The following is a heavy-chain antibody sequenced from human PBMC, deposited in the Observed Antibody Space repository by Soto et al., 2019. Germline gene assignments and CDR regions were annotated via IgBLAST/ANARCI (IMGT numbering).Heavy chain of an antibody. CDR2: ISGSGDRT. Sequence: EVQLLESGGGLVQPGGSLRLSCAASGFPFSSFAITWVRRAPGRGLEWVSVISGSGDRTYYADSVKGRFTISRDNSKNTLYLQMNSLRAEDTAVYYCARRSSSWYFDCWGQGTLVTVSS. CDR1: GFPFSSFA. CDR3: ARRSSSWYFDC. V-gene: IGHV3-23*01. D-gene: IGHD6-13*01. J-gene: IGHJ4*02.